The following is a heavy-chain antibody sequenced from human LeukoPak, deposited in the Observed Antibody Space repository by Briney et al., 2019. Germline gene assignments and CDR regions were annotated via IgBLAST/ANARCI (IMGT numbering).Heavy chain of an antibody. J-gene: IGHJ1*01. V-gene: IGHV1-69*05. D-gene: IGHD3-22*01. Sequence: SLKVSCKASGGTFSSYAISWVRQAPGQGLEWMGRIIPIFGTANYAQKFQGRVTITTDESTSTAYMELSSLRSEDTAVYYCATKAATYYYDSIGYYGAEYFQHWGRGTLVTVSA. CDR1: GGTFSSYA. CDR3: ATKAATYYYDSIGYYGAEYFQH. CDR2: IIPIFGTA.